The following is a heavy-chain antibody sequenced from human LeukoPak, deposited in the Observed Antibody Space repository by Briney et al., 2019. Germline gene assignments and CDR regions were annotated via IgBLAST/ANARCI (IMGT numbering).Heavy chain of an antibody. Sequence: GGSLRLSCAASGFTFSDYAMHWVRQPPGKGLEWVSGINWNSGNIGHADSVKGRFTISRDNAKNSLSLQMNSLRAEDTALYYCVRGKGDYWGQGTLVTVSS. CDR2: INWNSGNI. CDR1: GFTFSDYA. CDR3: VRGKGDY. J-gene: IGHJ4*02. D-gene: IGHD4-23*01. V-gene: IGHV3-9*01.